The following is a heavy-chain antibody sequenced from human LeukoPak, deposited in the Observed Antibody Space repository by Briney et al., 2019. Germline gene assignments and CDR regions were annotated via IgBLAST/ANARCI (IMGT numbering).Heavy chain of an antibody. CDR3: ARHLKSPRSYGSGKGNWFDP. D-gene: IGHD3-10*01. V-gene: IGHV5-51*01. CDR1: GYRFTSYW. J-gene: IGHJ5*02. Sequence: GESLKISFKGSGYRFTSYWIGWVRQMPGKGLEWMGSIYPGDSDTRYSPSFQGQVTISADKSISTAYLQWSSLKASDTAMYYCARHLKSPRSYGSGKGNWFDPWGQGTLVTVSS. CDR2: IYPGDSDT.